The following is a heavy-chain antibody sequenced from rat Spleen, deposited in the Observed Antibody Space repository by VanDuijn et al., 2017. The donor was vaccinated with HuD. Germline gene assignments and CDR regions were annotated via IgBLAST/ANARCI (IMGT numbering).Heavy chain of an antibody. CDR3: ARHRQLSSYYWYFDF. Sequence: EVQLVESGGGLVQPGRSLKLSCAASGFTLSDYYMAWVRQAPTKGLEWVATINYDGSSTYYRDSVKGRFTISRDNAKSTLYLQMDSLKSEDTATYYCARHRQLSSYYWYFDFWGPGTMVTVSS. CDR1: GFTLSDYY. D-gene: IGHD1-2*01. J-gene: IGHJ1*01. CDR2: INYDGSST. V-gene: IGHV5-29*01.